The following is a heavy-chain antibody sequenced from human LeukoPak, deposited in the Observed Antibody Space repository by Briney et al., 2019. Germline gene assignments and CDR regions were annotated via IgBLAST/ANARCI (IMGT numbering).Heavy chain of an antibody. CDR2: IYYSGST. J-gene: IGHJ4*02. CDR3: ARDWEVRWFKN. CDR1: GGSISSSSYY. V-gene: IGHV4-39*07. Sequence: SETLSLTCTVSGGSISSSSYYWGWIRQPPGKGLEWIGGIYYSGSTYYTPSLKSRVTISVDTSNNQFSLKVTSVTAADTAVYYCARDWEVRWFKNWGQGTLVTVSS. D-gene: IGHD4-23*01.